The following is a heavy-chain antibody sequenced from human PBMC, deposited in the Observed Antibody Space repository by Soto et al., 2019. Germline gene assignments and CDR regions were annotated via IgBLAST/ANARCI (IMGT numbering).Heavy chain of an antibody. CDR3: AQLVYAFDI. Sequence: SETLSLTCAVSGGSISSSNWWCWVRPPPGKGLEWIGEIYHSGSTNYNPSLKSRVTIPVDKSKNQFSLKLSSVAAADTAVYYCAQLVYAFDIWGQGTMVTVSS. D-gene: IGHD6-13*01. CDR2: IYHSGST. CDR1: GGSISSSNW. V-gene: IGHV4-4*02. J-gene: IGHJ3*02.